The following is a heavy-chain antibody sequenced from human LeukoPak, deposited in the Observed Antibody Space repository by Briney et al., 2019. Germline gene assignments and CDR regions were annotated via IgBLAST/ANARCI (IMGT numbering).Heavy chain of an antibody. J-gene: IGHJ4*02. D-gene: IGHD3-16*01. V-gene: IGHV3-21*01. CDR3: ARDTEGSHGGYFFDY. Sequence: GGSLRLSCAASGFTFSSYSMNWVRQAPGKGLEWVSSISSSSSYIYYADSVKGRFTISRDNAKNSLYLQMNSLRAEDTAVYYCARDTEGSHGGYFFDYWGQGTLVTVSS. CDR1: GFTFSSYS. CDR2: ISSSSSYI.